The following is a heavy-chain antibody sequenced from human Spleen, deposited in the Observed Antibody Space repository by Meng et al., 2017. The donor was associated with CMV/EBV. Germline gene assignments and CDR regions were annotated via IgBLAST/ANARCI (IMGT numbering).Heavy chain of an antibody. V-gene: IGHV3-21*01. CDR3: ASLAAAGTDY. D-gene: IGHD6-13*01. CDR2: ISSSSSYI. Sequence: EVQLVESGGGLVKPGGSLGLSCAAAGFTFSSYSMNWVRQAPGKGLEWVSSISSSSSYIYYADSVKGRFTISRDNAKNSLYLQMNSLRAEDTAVYYCASLAAAGTDYWCQGTLVTVSA. J-gene: IGHJ4*02. CDR1: GFTFSSYS.